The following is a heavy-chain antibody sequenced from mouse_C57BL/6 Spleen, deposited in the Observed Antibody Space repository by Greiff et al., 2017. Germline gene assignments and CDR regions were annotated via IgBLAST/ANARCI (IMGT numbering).Heavy chain of an antibody. V-gene: IGHV1-82*01. Sequence: VQLQQSGPELVKPGASVKISCKASGYAFSSSWMNWVKQRPGKGLEWIGRIYPGDGDTNYNGKFKGKATLTADKSSSTAYMQLSSLTSEDSAVYFCAREGLRRPFAYWGQGTLVTVSA. CDR2: IYPGDGDT. CDR3: AREGLRRPFAY. D-gene: IGHD2-2*01. J-gene: IGHJ3*01. CDR1: GYAFSSSW.